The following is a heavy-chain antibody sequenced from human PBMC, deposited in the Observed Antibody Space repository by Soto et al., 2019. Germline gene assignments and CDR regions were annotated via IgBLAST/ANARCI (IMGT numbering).Heavy chain of an antibody. V-gene: IGHV1-69*12. J-gene: IGHJ4*02. Sequence: QVQLVQSGAEVKKPGSSVKVSCKASGGTFSSDSFSWVRQAPGQGLEWMGGIIPMFDTPIYAQKFQDRVTITEDESTSTAYMQRRRLRSGVTAVYYCARSGGLDRDFNYWGQGSLVTVSS. D-gene: IGHD2-15*01. CDR1: GGTFSSDS. CDR3: ARSGGLDRDFNY. CDR2: IIPMFDTP.